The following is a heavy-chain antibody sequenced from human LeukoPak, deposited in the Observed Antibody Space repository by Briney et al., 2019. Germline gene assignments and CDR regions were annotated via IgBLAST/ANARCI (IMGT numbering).Heavy chain of an antibody. D-gene: IGHD2-15*01. Sequence: SVKVSCKASGGTFSSYAISWVRQAPGQGLEWMGGIIPIFGTANYAQKFQGRVTITADESTSTAYMGLSSLRSEDTAVYYCARMPRRGVVAALPFDYWGQGTLVTVSS. CDR3: ARMPRRGVVAALPFDY. V-gene: IGHV1-69*01. CDR2: IIPIFGTA. CDR1: GGTFSSYA. J-gene: IGHJ4*02.